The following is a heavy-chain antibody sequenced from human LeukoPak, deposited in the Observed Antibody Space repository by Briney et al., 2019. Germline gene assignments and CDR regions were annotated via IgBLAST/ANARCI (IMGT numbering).Heavy chain of an antibody. CDR1: GFTFSRRR. J-gene: IGHJ4*02. Sequence: GGSLRLSCAASGFTFSRRRMSWVRQAPGKGLEWVACMKNDGSEEYYVDSVKGRFTISRDNARNSLFLQMNSLRAEDTAVYYCAALDTATTTAGYWGQGTLVTVSS. V-gene: IGHV3-7*01. CDR2: MKNDGSEE. CDR3: AALDTATTTAGY. D-gene: IGHD5-18*01.